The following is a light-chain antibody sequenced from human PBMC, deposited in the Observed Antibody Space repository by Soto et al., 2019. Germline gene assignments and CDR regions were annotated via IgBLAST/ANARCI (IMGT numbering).Light chain of an antibody. CDR2: DAS. CDR1: LNVNSY. J-gene: IGKJ1*01. V-gene: IGKV3-11*01. CDR3: QQYNNWPPVT. Sequence: VLTQSPATLSLSPGERATLYCRASLNVNSYLAWYQQKPGQAPRLLIYDASNRAAGIPARFSGSGSGTDFTLTISSLQSEDFAVYYCQQYNNWPPVTFGQGTKVDI.